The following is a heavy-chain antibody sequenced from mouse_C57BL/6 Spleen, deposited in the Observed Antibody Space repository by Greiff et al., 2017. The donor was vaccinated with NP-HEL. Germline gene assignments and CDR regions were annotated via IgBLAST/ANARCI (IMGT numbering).Heavy chain of an antibody. CDR3: ARKEDDYDEYAMDY. CDR1: GFSLTSYG. D-gene: IGHD2-4*01. CDR2: IWSGGST. Sequence: QVQLQQSGPGLVQPSQSLSITCTVSGFSLTSYGVHWVRQSPGKGLAWLGVIWSGGSTDYNAAFISRLSISKDNSKSQVFFKMNSLQADDIAIYYCARKEDDYDEYAMDYWGQGTSVTVSS. V-gene: IGHV2-2*01. J-gene: IGHJ4*01.